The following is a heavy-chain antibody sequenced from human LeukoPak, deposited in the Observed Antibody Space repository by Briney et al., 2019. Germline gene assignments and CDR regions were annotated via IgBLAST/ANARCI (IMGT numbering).Heavy chain of an antibody. Sequence: GGSLRLSCAASGFTFSSYSMNWVRQAPGKGLEWVSYISSSSSNIYYADSVKGRFTISRDNAKNSLYLQMNSLRAEDTAVYYCARDLGNWEKREWYFDLWGRGTLVTVSS. CDR1: GFTFSSYS. CDR3: ARDLGNWEKREWYFDL. J-gene: IGHJ2*01. V-gene: IGHV3-48*04. CDR2: ISSSSSNI. D-gene: IGHD1-1*01.